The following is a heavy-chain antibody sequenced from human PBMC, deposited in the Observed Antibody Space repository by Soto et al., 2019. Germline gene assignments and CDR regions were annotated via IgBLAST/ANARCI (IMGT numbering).Heavy chain of an antibody. CDR2: INPNSGGT. D-gene: IGHD3-10*01. Sequence: ASVKVSCKASGYTFTGYYMHWVRQAPGQGLEWMGWINPNSGGTNYAQKLQGWVTMTRDTSISTAYMEMSRLRSDDTAVYYCARGVGELLGNYWGQGTLVTVSS. CDR3: ARGVGELLGNY. J-gene: IGHJ4*02. CDR1: GYTFTGYY. V-gene: IGHV1-2*04.